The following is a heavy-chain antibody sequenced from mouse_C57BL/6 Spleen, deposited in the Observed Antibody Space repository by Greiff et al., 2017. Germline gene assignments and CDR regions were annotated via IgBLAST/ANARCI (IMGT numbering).Heavy chain of an antibody. CDR1: GFTFSDYY. D-gene: IGHD2-3*01. CDR3: ARDGYYGYYAMDY. J-gene: IGHJ4*01. V-gene: IGHV5-16*01. Sequence: EVKLVESEGGLVQPGSSMKLSCTASGFTFSDYYMAWVRQVPEKGLEWVANINYDGSSTYYLDSLKSRFIISRDNAKNILYLQMSSLKSEDTATYYCARDGYYGYYAMDYWGQGTSVTVSS. CDR2: INYDGSST.